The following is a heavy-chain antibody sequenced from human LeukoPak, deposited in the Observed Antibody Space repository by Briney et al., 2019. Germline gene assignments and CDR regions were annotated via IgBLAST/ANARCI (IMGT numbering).Heavy chain of an antibody. CDR1: GFTFSSYS. CDR3: ARRIAAGKNWFDP. CDR2: ISSSSSYI. V-gene: IGHV3-21*01. J-gene: IGHJ5*02. D-gene: IGHD6-13*01. Sequence: GGSLRLSCAASGFTFSSYSMSWVRQAPGKGLEWVSSISSSSSYIYYADSVKGRFTISRDNAKNSLYLQMNSLRAEDTAVYYCARRIAAGKNWFDPWGQGTLVTVSS.